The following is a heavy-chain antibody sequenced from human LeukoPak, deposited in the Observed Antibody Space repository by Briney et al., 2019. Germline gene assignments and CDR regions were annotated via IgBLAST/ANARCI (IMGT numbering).Heavy chain of an antibody. J-gene: IGHJ4*02. CDR3: AKEHGSGSYYFDY. V-gene: IGHV3-30*18. D-gene: IGHD3-10*01. CDR1: GFTFSSYG. Sequence: GGSLRLSCAASGFTFSSYGMHWVRQAPGKGLEWVAVISYDGSNKYYADSVKGRFTISRDNSKNTLYLQMNSLRAEDTAVYYCAKEHGSGSYYFDYWGQGTLVTVSS. CDR2: ISYDGSNK.